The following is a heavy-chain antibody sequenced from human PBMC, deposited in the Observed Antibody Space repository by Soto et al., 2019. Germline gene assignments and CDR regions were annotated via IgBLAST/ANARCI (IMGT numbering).Heavy chain of an antibody. V-gene: IGHV4-59*01. CDR3: ARTWGSRNDY. CDR1: GGSLSSYY. D-gene: IGHD3-16*01. Sequence: QVQLQESGPGLVKPSETLSLTCVVSGGSLSSYYWSWIRQPPGKGLEWIGYIYYSGRTNYNPSLKSRVTISVDTSKNQFSLKLRSVTAAGSAVYYCARTWGSRNDYWGRGTLVTVSS. CDR2: IYYSGRT. J-gene: IGHJ4*02.